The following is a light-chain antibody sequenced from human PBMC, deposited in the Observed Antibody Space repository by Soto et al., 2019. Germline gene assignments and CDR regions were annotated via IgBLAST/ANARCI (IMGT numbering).Light chain of an antibody. Sequence: EIVLTQSPGTLSLSPGERATLSCGASQSVTSRSLAWYQQTPGQAPRLVIYGASSRATGIPDRFSGSGSGTDFTISISRLEPEDFAVYVCQQYDTSPHTFGQGTKVDIK. CDR1: QSVTSRS. J-gene: IGKJ2*01. CDR3: QQYDTSPHT. V-gene: IGKV3-20*01. CDR2: GAS.